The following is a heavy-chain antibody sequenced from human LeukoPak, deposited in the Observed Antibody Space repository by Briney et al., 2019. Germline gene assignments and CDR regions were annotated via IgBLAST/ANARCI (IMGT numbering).Heavy chain of an antibody. D-gene: IGHD3-10*01. CDR1: GFTFDDYG. V-gene: IGHV3-20*04. CDR3: AKGFGELLRYFDY. J-gene: IGHJ4*02. CDR2: INWNGGNT. Sequence: GGSLRLSCAASGFTFDDYGMSWVRQAPGKGLEWVSGINWNGGNTHYADSVKGRFTISRDNAKNSLYLQMNSLRAEDTAVYYCAKGFGELLRYFDYWGQGTLVTVSS.